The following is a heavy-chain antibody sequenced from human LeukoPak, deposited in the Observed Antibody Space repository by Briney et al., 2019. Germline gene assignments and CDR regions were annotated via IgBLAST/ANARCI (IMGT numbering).Heavy chain of an antibody. D-gene: IGHD4-17*01. CDR1: GFTFSSYS. CDR3: IVFGDSNH. J-gene: IGHJ5*02. Sequence: GGSLRLSCAASGFTFSSYSMSWVRQAPERGLEWVSVISGSGGGTFYADSVKGRFTISRDNSKNTLYLQMNSLRAEDTAVYYCIVFGDSNHWGQGTLVTVSS. CDR2: ISGSGGGT. V-gene: IGHV3-23*01.